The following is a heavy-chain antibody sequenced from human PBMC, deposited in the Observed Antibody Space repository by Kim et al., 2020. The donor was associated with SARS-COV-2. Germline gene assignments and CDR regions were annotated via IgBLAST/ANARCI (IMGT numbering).Heavy chain of an antibody. D-gene: IGHD2-15*01. CDR3: AKDGGILYGMDV. V-gene: IGHV3-33*06. CDR2: IWYDGSNK. J-gene: IGHJ6*02. Sequence: GGSLRLSCAASGFTFSSYGMHWVRQAPGKGLEWVAVIWYDGSNKYYADSVKGRFTISRDNSKNTLYLQMNSLRAEDTAVYYCAKDGGILYGMDVWGQGTTVTVSS. CDR1: GFTFSSYG.